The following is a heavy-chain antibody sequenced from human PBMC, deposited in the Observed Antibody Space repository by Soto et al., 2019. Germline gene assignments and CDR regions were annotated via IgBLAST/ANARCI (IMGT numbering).Heavy chain of an antibody. CDR3: ARAVATSGRAMDV. V-gene: IGHV3-74*01. Sequence: EVQLVESGGGLVQPGGSLRLSCGASGFISSSHWMHWVRQAPGKGLEWVSRISSDGSSTNYADSVKGRFTISRDTANNTLYLQINSLRADDTAVYYCARAVATSGRAMDVWGQGTTVTVSS. CDR2: ISSDGSST. J-gene: IGHJ6*02. CDR1: GFISSSHW. D-gene: IGHD5-12*01.